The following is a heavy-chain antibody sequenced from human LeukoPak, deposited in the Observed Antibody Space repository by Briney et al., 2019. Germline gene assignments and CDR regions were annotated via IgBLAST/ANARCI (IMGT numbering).Heavy chain of an antibody. CDR2: INHSGNT. CDR3: ARGHYDYVWGSYRPFDY. V-gene: IGHV4-34*01. D-gene: IGHD3-16*02. CDR1: GEFFGGSY. Sequence: PSETLSLTCTVHGEFFGGSYWNWIRQSPGKGLEWIGEINHSGNTNYNPSLKSRVTISVDTSQKQFSLRLSSVTAADTAVYYCARGHYDYVWGSYRPFDYWGQGTLVTVSS. J-gene: IGHJ4*02.